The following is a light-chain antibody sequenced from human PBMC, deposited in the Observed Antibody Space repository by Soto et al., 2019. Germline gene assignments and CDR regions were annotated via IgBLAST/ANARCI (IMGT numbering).Light chain of an antibody. CDR1: QSISSY. Sequence: DIQMTQSPSSLSASVGDRVTITCRASQSISSYLNWYQQKPGKAPKLLFYAASSLQSGVPSRVSGSGSGTDFTLTISSLQPEDFATYYCQQSYSTPITFGQGTRLEIK. CDR3: QQSYSTPIT. J-gene: IGKJ5*01. CDR2: AAS. V-gene: IGKV1-39*01.